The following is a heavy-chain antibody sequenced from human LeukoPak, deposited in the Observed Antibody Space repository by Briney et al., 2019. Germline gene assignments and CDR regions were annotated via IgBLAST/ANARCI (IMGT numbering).Heavy chain of an antibody. CDR2: ISGYNGHK. J-gene: IGHJ6*03. D-gene: IGHD6-13*01. CDR1: GYTFTSYG. V-gene: IGHV1-18*01. Sequence: GASVKVSCKASGYTFTSYGIRWLRQAPGHGLEWMGWISGYNGHKSYAHKFQGRLTMTTDTSTNTAYMELRSLRSDDTAVYYCARDNAGYSSSWSPLYYYYYMDVWGKGTTVTVSS. CDR3: ARDNAGYSSSWSPLYYYYYMDV.